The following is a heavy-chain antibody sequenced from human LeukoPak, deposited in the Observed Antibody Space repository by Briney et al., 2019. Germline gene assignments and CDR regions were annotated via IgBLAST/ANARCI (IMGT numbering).Heavy chain of an antibody. CDR2: ISSSSSYI. D-gene: IGHD3-10*01. CDR3: ARGSGSYYQFYGMDV. CDR1: GFTFSTYS. Sequence: GGSLRLSCAASGFTFSTYSMNWVRQAPGKGLESVSSISSSSSYIYYADSVKGRFTISRDNAKNSLYLQMNSLRAEDTAVYYCARGSGSYYQFYGMDVWGQGTTVTVSS. J-gene: IGHJ6*02. V-gene: IGHV3-21*01.